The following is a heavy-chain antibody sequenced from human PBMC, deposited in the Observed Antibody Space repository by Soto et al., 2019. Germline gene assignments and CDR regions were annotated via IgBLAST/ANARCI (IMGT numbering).Heavy chain of an antibody. V-gene: IGHV3-15*01. CDR1: GFTFSNAW. Sequence: GGSLRLSCAASGFTFSNAWMSWVRQAPGKGLEWVGRIKSKTDGGTTDYAAPVKGRFTISRDDSKNTLYLQMNSLKTEDTAVYYCTTDGSGWYYYGMDVWGQGTTVTVSS. J-gene: IGHJ6*02. D-gene: IGHD6-19*01. CDR2: IKSKTDGGTT. CDR3: TTDGSGWYYYGMDV.